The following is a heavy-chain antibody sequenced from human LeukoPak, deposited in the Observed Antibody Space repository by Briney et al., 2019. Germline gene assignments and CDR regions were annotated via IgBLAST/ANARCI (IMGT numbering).Heavy chain of an antibody. CDR3: ARDLSDGRIVAGALDP. D-gene: IGHD3-22*01. V-gene: IGHV1-18*01. CDR1: GYTFTNYG. Sequence: SVKVSCKSSGYTFTNYGISWVRQAPGQGLELMGWISVYNGNTNYAQKVQGRVTMTTDTSTSTAYMELRSLRSDDTAVYYCARDLSDGRIVAGALDPWGQGTLVTVSS. CDR2: ISVYNGNT. J-gene: IGHJ5*02.